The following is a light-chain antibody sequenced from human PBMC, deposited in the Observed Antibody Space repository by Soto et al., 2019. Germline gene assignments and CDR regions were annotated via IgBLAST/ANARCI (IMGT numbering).Light chain of an antibody. CDR3: QSYDSSLSGYV. J-gene: IGLJ1*01. CDR2: GNN. Sequence: APGEGVTINCTGSSSNIGAGHDVHWYRQLPGTAPKLLIYGNNNRPSGVPDRFSGSKSGTSASLAITGLQAEDEADYYCQSYDSSLSGYVFATGTKVTVL. V-gene: IGLV1-40*01. CDR1: SSNIGAGHD.